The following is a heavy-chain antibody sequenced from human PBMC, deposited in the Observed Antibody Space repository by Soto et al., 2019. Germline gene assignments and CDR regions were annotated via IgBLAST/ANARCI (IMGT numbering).Heavy chain of an antibody. CDR3: ARGRYGDY. D-gene: IGHD1-1*01. CDR1: GYDFTTYG. V-gene: IGHV1-18*01. Sequence: QVHLVQRGSEVKKPGASVKVSRKGSGYDFTTYGITWVRQAPGQGLEWMAWISAHNGNTDYAQKLQGRVTVTRDTSTSTAYMELRSLRSDDTAVYYCARGRYGDYWGQGALVTVSS. J-gene: IGHJ4*02. CDR2: ISAHNGNT.